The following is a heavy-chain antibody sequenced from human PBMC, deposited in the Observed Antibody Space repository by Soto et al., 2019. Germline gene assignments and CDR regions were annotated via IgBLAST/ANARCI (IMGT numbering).Heavy chain of an antibody. Sequence: VQLVQSGGGLVQPGGSMRLTCEASGFRFTDYWMSWVRQAPGKGLEWVANINEDGSETYYVQPVKGRFSLSRDNAKNLLFLQMNSLRGDDTAVYYCAKGQWLDDYWAQGTLVTVSS. CDR3: AKGQWLDDY. J-gene: IGHJ4*02. CDR2: INEDGSET. CDR1: GFRFTDYW. V-gene: IGHV3-7*01. D-gene: IGHD6-19*01.